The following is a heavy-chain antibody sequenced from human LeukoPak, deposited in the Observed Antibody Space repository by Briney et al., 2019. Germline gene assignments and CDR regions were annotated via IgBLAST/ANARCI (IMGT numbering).Heavy chain of an antibody. CDR2: ISWNSGSI. J-gene: IGHJ4*02. CDR1: GFTFDDYA. Sequence: PGGSLRLSCAASGFTFDDYAMHWVRQAPGKGLEWVSGISWNSGSIGYADSVKGRFTISRDNAKNSLYLQMNSLRAEDTASYYCAKGHSGYYLYFDYWGQGTLVTVSS. CDR3: AKGHSGYYLYFDY. V-gene: IGHV3-9*01. D-gene: IGHD3-22*01.